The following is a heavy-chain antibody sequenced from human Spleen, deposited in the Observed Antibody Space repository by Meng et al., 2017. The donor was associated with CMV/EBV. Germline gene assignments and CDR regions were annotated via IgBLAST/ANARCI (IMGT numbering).Heavy chain of an antibody. Sequence: ASVKVSCKASGYSFTGYYMHWVRQVPGQGLEWMGWITPNSGDTNYLQKFQGRVTMTRDTSISTAYMELSRLRSDDTAVYYCARVSGSYTLRYYFDFWGQGTLVTVSS. J-gene: IGHJ4*02. CDR2: ITPNSGDT. V-gene: IGHV1-2*02. D-gene: IGHD1-26*01. CDR3: ARVSGSYTLRYYFDF. CDR1: GYSFTGYY.